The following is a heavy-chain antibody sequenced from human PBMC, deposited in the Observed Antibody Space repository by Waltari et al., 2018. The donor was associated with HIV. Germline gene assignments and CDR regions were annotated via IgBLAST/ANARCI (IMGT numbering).Heavy chain of an antibody. J-gene: IGHJ6*02. CDR1: GFTFSNSW. CDR2: IDTDETIR. Sequence: VQMVESGGDLAQHGGSLRLPGVASGFTFSNSWMHWVRHVPGKRLVCVARIDTDETIRTYAENVKGRFTISRDNGKNMLYLQMNSLRVEDTAVYDCVSSGLDVWGQGTTVNVSS. V-gene: IGHV3-74*01. CDR3: VSSGLDV.